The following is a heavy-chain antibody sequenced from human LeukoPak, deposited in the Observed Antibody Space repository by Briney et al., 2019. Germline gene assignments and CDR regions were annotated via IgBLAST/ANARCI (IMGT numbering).Heavy chain of an antibody. D-gene: IGHD6-6*01. CDR2: ISAVVST. J-gene: IGHJ6*03. CDR3: ARESGYSSSWYMDV. Sequence: GESLRLSCAASGFSFNRYAMSWVRQAPGKGLEWVSGISAVVSTYYADSVKGRFTISRDNSKNTVYLQMSSLRAEDTAVYYCARESGYSSSWYMDVWGKGTTVTVSS. CDR1: GFSFNRYA. V-gene: IGHV3-23*01.